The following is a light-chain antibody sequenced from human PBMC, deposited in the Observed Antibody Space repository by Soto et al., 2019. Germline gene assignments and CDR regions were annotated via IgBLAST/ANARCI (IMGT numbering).Light chain of an antibody. CDR1: QSISNY. CDR3: QQSYNTLIT. J-gene: IGKJ3*01. Sequence: DIQMTQSPSSLSASVGDRVTITCRASQSISNYVNWYQQKPGKAPKVLIYGASSLQSGVPSRFSGSGSGTDFTITISSLQPEDFATYYCQQSYNTLITFGPGTKVDIK. CDR2: GAS. V-gene: IGKV1-39*01.